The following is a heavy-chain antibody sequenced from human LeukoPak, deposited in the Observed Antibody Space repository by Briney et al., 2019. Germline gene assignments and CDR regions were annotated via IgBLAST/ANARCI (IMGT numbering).Heavy chain of an antibody. Sequence: GGSLRLSCAASGFTFSSYAMSWVRQAPGKGLEWVSTISNSGGTTYYADSVKGRFTISRDDSENTLYLQMNSLRAEDTAVYYCAKATGYLLWGQGTLVTVSS. J-gene: IGHJ4*02. D-gene: IGHD1-14*01. CDR3: AKATGYLL. V-gene: IGHV3-23*01. CDR2: ISNSGGTT. CDR1: GFTFSSYA.